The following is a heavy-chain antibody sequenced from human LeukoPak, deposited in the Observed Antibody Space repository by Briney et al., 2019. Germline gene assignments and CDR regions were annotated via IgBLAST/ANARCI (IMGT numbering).Heavy chain of an antibody. D-gene: IGHD2-8*01. J-gene: IGHJ4*02. CDR3: ARRFCTNGVCYTPSLDY. CDR1: GGSFSGYY. V-gene: IGHV4-34*01. CDR2: INHSGST. Sequence: PSETLSLTCAVYGGSFSGYYWSWIRQPPGKGLGWIGEINHSGSTNYNPSLKSRVTISVDTSKNQFSLKLSSVTAADTAVYYCARRFCTNGVCYTPSLDYWGQGTLVTVSS.